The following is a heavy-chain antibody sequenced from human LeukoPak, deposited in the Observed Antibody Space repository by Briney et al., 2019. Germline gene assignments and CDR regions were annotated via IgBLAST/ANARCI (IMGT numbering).Heavy chain of an antibody. CDR3: AKDGGLYYYDSSGRLDY. CDR2: ISYDGSNK. V-gene: IGHV3-30*18. Sequence: GRSLRLSCAASGFTFSSYGMHWVRQAPGKGLEWVAVISYDGSNKYYADSVKGRFTISRDNSKSTLYLQMNSLRAEDTAVYYCAKDGGLYYYDSSGRLDYWGQGTLVTVSS. CDR1: GFTFSSYG. J-gene: IGHJ4*02. D-gene: IGHD3-22*01.